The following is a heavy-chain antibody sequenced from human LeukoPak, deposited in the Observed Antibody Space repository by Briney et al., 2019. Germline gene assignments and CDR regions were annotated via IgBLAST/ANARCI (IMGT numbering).Heavy chain of an antibody. Sequence: SETLSLTCTVSGGSISSYYWSWIRQPAGKGLEWIGRIYTSGSTNYNPSLKSRATMSVDTSKNQFSLKLSSVTAADTAVYYCARARGAAGRSWFDPWGQGTLVTVSS. V-gene: IGHV4-4*07. D-gene: IGHD6-13*01. J-gene: IGHJ5*02. CDR1: GGSISSYY. CDR3: ARARGAAGRSWFDP. CDR2: IYTSGST.